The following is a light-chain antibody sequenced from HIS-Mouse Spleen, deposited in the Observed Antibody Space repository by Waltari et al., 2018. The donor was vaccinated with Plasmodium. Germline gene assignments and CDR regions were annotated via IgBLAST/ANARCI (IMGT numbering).Light chain of an antibody. V-gene: IGLV3-10*01. J-gene: IGLJ3*02. Sequence: SYELTQPPSVSVSPGQTARITCSGDALPKKSASWYQQKSGQAPVLVSYEDSKRPSGITERFSGSSSGTMATLTSSGAHVEDEADYYCYTTDSSGNHRVFGGGTKLTVL. CDR2: EDS. CDR3: YTTDSSGNHRV. CDR1: ALPKKS.